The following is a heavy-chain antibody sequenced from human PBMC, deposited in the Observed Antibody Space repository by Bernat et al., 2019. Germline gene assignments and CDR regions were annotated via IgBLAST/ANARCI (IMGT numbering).Heavy chain of an antibody. V-gene: IGHV3-74*01. D-gene: IGHD1/OR15-1a*01. CDR1: GFTFRDYW. CDR2: INIDGTTT. J-gene: IGHJ4*02. Sequence: QPGGSLRLSCAASGFTFRDYWMDWVRQAPGKGPVWVSRINIDGTTTNYADSVKGRFTMSRDNAKNTVYLQMNSLRAEDTAVYYCVRDPNRRLDYWGQGTQVTASP. CDR3: VRDPNRRLDY.